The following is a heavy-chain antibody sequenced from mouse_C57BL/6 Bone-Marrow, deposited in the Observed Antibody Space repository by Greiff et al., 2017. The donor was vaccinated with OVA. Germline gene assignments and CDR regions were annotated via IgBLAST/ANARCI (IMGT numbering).Heavy chain of an antibody. CDR3: ARRTTVVATEYFDY. J-gene: IGHJ2*01. V-gene: IGHV1-63*01. CDR2: IYPGGGYT. D-gene: IGHD1-1*01. Sequence: QVQLQQSGAELVRPGTSVKMSCKASGYTFTNYWIGWAKQRPGHGLEWIGDIYPGGGYTNYNEKFKGKATLTADKSSSTAYMQFSSLTSEDSAIYYCARRTTVVATEYFDYWGQGTTLTVSS. CDR1: GYTFTNYW.